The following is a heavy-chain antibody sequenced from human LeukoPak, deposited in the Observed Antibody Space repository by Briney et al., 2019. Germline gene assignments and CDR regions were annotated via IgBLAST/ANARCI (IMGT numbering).Heavy chain of an antibody. J-gene: IGHJ4*02. CDR3: VRRGSPHSPGYVEEY. D-gene: IGHD3-16*01. Sequence: GESLKISCKGSGYTFINYWIGWVRQMPGEGLEWMGIIYPAHSDTRYSPSFQGQVTISADKSISTAYLQWSSLKASDTGMYYCVRRGSPHSPGYVEEYWGQGALVTVSS. V-gene: IGHV5-51*01. CDR2: IYPAHSDT. CDR1: GYTFINYW.